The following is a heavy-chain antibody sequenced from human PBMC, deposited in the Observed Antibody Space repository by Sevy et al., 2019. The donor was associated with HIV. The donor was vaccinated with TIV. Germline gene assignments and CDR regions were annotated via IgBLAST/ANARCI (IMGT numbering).Heavy chain of an antibody. D-gene: IGHD4-4*01. J-gene: IGHJ4*02. V-gene: IGHV4-59*01. CDR1: GGSINTYY. CDR3: ARGGRRDYSPGY. Sequence: SETLSLICFVSGGSINTYYWSWIRQPPGNGLEWIGYIDCSGRTNYNPSLKSRVTISVDTSKNQFSLKLSSVTAADTAVYYCARGGRRDYSPGYLGQGTVVTVSS. CDR2: IDCSGRT.